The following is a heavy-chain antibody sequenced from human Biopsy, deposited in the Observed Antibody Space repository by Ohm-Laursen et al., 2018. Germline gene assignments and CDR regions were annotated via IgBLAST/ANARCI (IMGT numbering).Heavy chain of an antibody. D-gene: IGHD3-22*01. Sequence: SVKVSCKASGYTFTGYHVHWVRQAPGQGLEWMGWINAKTGHTTYAQKFQGRVTMTRDTSISTAYVDLSSLRSDDTAVYYCTRGGYYYDSLAYYYWFDPWGQGTLVTVSS. CDR3: TRGGYYYDSLAYYYWFDP. CDR1: GYTFTGYH. J-gene: IGHJ5*02. V-gene: IGHV1-2*02. CDR2: INAKTGHT.